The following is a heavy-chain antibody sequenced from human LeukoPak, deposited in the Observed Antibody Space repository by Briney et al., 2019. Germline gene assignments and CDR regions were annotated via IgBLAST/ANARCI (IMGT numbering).Heavy chain of an antibody. V-gene: IGHV1-24*01. CDR1: GYTLTELS. CDR2: FDPENGET. D-gene: IGHD3-22*01. Sequence: ASVKVSCKVSGYTLTELSMHWVRQVPGKGLEWMGGFDPENGETIYAQKFQGRVTMTDDTSTDTAYMELSSLRSEDTAVYYCARCSPGDSSNFYAVLQYWGQGTQVTVST. J-gene: IGHJ4*02. CDR3: ARCSPGDSSNFYAVLQY.